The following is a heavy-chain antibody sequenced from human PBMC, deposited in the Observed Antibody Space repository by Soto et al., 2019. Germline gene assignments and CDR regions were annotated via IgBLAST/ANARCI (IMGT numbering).Heavy chain of an antibody. CDR1: GYTFTSYA. V-gene: IGHV1-3*01. Sequence: EASVKVSCKASGYTFTSYAMHWVRQAPGQRLEWMGWINAGNGNTKYSQKFQGRVTITRDTSASTAYMELSSLRSEDTAVYYCARGIVVVPAAVDWFDPWGQGTLVTVSS. CDR2: INAGNGNT. D-gene: IGHD2-2*01. J-gene: IGHJ5*02. CDR3: ARGIVVVPAAVDWFDP.